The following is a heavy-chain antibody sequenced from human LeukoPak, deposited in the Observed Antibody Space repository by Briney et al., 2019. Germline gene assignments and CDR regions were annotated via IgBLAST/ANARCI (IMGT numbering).Heavy chain of an antibody. Sequence: PSETLSLTCTVSGGSISSYYWSWIRQPPGKGLEWIGYIYYSGSTNYNPYLKSRVTISVDTSKNQFSLKLSSVTAADTAVYYCARTAYYDSVDAFDIWGQGTMVTVSS. CDR1: GGSISSYY. CDR2: IYYSGST. D-gene: IGHD3-9*01. V-gene: IGHV4-59*08. J-gene: IGHJ3*02. CDR3: ARTAYYDSVDAFDI.